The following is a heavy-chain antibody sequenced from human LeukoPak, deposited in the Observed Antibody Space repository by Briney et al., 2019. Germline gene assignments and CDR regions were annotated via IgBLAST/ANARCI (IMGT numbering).Heavy chain of an antibody. CDR3: ARGTFDP. J-gene: IGHJ5*02. CDR2: IQPNSGDT. CDR1: GYTFTDHH. V-gene: IGHV1-2*02. Sequence: GASVKVSCKASGYTFTDHHMHWVRQAPGQGLEWMGWIQPNSGDTNYAQKFQGRVTMTRDTSISTAYMELSRLRSDDTAVYYCARGTFDPWGQGTLVTVSS.